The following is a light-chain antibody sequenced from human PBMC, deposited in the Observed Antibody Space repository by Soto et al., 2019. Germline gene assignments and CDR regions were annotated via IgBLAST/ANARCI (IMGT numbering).Light chain of an antibody. J-gene: IGLJ3*02. V-gene: IGLV2-23*02. CDR2: EVS. CDR1: SSDLGSYNV. Sequence: QSALTQPASVSGSPGQSINISCTGTSSDLGSYNVVSWYQQRPGEAPKLMIYEVSQRPSGISNRFSGSKSGNTASLTISGLQPEDEADYYCCSYGGSSTSVFGGGTKVTVL. CDR3: CSYGGSSTSV.